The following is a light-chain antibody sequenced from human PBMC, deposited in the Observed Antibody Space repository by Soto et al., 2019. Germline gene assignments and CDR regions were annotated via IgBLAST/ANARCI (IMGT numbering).Light chain of an antibody. J-gene: IGKJ4*01. CDR1: QGISSR. CDR2: AAS. CDR3: QQSNSFPLT. Sequence: DIQMTQSPSSVSASVGDRVTITCRASQGISSRLAWYQQKPGKAPNLLIYAASSLQSGVPSRFSGSGSETDFTLTIDRLQPEDFATYYCQQSNSFPLTFGGGTKVEIK. V-gene: IGKV1-12*01.